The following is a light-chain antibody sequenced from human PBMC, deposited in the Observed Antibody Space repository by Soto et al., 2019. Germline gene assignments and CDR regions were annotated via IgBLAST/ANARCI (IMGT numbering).Light chain of an antibody. CDR2: EVS. CDR3: SSCAGNNNVV. J-gene: IGLJ2*01. V-gene: IGLV2-8*01. Sequence: QSALTQPPSASGSPGQSVTISCTGTSSDVGGYNYVSWYQQHPGKAPKLMISEVSKRPSGVPDRFSGSKSGNTASLTVSGLQAEDEAAYYCSSCAGNNNVVFGGGTTVTVL. CDR1: SSDVGGYNY.